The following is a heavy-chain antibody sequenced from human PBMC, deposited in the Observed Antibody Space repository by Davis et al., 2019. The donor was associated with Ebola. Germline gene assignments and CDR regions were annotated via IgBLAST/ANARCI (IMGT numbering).Heavy chain of an antibody. Sequence: AGSLRLSCAVYGGSFSGYYWSWIRQPPGKGLEWIGEINHSGSTNYNPSLKSRVTISVDTSKNQFSLKLSSVTAADTAVYYCARLGYYYYYYGMDVWGQGTTVTVSS. D-gene: IGHD7-27*01. V-gene: IGHV4-34*01. CDR1: GGSFSGYY. CDR3: ARLGYYYYYYGMDV. CDR2: INHSGST. J-gene: IGHJ6*02.